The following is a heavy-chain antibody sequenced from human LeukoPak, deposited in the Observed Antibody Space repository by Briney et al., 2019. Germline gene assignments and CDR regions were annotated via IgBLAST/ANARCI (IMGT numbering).Heavy chain of an antibody. CDR3: ARGAGGLLGY. CDR1: GYSISSYY. Sequence: PSETLSLTCTVSGYSISSYYWSWIRQPPGKGLEWIGYIYHSGSTYYNPSLKSRATISVDRSKNQFSLKLSSVTAADTAVYYCARGAGGLLGYWGQGTLVTVSS. J-gene: IGHJ4*02. CDR2: IYHSGST. D-gene: IGHD3-10*01. V-gene: IGHV4-59*12.